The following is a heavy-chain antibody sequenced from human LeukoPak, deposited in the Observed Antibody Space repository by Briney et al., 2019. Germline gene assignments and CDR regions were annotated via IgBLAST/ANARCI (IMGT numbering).Heavy chain of an antibody. CDR2: ISGSGGRT. D-gene: IGHD3-10*01. J-gene: IGHJ2*01. CDR3: ARSGNTGRNWYFDL. CDR1: GFTFSSYV. Sequence: PGGSLRLSCAASGFTFSSYVMSWVRQAPGKGLEWVSGISGSGGRTYYADSVKGRFTISRDNAKNSLYLQMNSLRAEDTAVYYCARSGNTGRNWYFDLWGRGTLVTVSS. V-gene: IGHV3-23*01.